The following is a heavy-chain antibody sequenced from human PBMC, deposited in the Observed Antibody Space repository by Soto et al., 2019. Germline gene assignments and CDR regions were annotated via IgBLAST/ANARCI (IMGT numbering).Heavy chain of an antibody. CDR2: SNQSAGT. CDR3: ASSYYGSGSYYNDY. V-gene: IGHV4-34*01. Sequence: PSETLPLTCVAYGGSFSVYYWSWILQRPGKGLEWSGVSNQSAGTNYDPSLKGRVTISVDTAQNHFSLKLSSVTAADTAVYYCASSYYGSGSYYNDYRGQGTLVTVSS. CDR1: GGSFSVYY. J-gene: IGHJ4*02. D-gene: IGHD3-10*01.